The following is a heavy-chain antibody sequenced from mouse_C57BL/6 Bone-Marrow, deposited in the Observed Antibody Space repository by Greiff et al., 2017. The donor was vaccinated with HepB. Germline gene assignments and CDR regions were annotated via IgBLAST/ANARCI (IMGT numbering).Heavy chain of an antibody. Sequence: EVKLQQSGPVLVKPGASVKMSCKASGYTFTDYYMNWVKQSHGKSLEWIGVINPYNGGTSYNQKFKGKATLTVDKSSSTAYMELNSLTSEDSAVYYCASYGNYLFDYWGQGTTLTVSS. CDR2: INPYNGGT. CDR3: ASYGNYLFDY. V-gene: IGHV1-19*01. D-gene: IGHD2-1*01. CDR1: GYTFTDYY. J-gene: IGHJ2*01.